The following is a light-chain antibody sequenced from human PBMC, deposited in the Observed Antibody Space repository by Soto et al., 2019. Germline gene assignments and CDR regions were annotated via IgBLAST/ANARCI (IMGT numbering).Light chain of an antibody. CDR2: SAS. J-gene: IGKJ5*01. CDR3: QQYAGSPIT. Sequence: PGERATLSCRASRTVDGNYLAWYHQKPGHPPRLLIHSASTRAPGIPDRFSGSGSGTDFSLTISRLEPEDFAVYYCQQYAGSPITFGQGTRLEIK. V-gene: IGKV3-20*01. CDR1: RTVDGNY.